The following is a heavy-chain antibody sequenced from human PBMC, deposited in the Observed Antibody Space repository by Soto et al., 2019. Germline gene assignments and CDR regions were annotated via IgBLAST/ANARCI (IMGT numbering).Heavy chain of an antibody. D-gene: IGHD2-15*01. V-gene: IGHV3-23*01. Sequence: GGSLRLSCAASGFTFSSYAMSWVRQAPGKGLEWVSAISGSGGSTYYADSVKGRFTISRDNSKNTLYLQMNSLRAEDTAVYYCAKKTMDIVVVVAASDLWGQGTLVTVSS. CDR1: GFTFSSYA. CDR3: AKKTMDIVVVVAASDL. CDR2: ISGSGGST. J-gene: IGHJ5*02.